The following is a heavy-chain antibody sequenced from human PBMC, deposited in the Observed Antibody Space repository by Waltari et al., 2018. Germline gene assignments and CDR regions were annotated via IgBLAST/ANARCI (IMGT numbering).Heavy chain of an antibody. CDR2: IIPILGIA. CDR1: GGTFSSYT. D-gene: IGHD2-2*01. V-gene: IGHV1-69*08. J-gene: IGHJ6*02. Sequence: QVQLVQSGAEVKKPGSSVKVSCKASGGTFSSYTISWVRQAPGQGLEWMGRIIPILGIANSAQKFQGRVTITADKSTSTAYMELSSLRSEDTAVYYCARDLSGYCSSTSCSKGYYYYGMDVWGQGTTVTVSS. CDR3: ARDLSGYCSSTSCSKGYYYYGMDV.